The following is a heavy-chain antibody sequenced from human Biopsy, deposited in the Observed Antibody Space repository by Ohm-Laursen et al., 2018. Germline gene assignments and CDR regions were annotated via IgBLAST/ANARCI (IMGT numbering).Heavy chain of an antibody. CDR3: ARGRSHLLPDHDWFDP. CDR1: GFSLTNYT. CDR2: ISRSTSHI. Sequence: SLRLSCAASGFSLTNYTINWVRQAPGKGLEWVSSISRSTSHILYAETLKGRFTSSRDNAKNSVYLQMNGLRVEGTAVYYCARGRSHLLPDHDWFDPWGQGTLVTVSS. V-gene: IGHV3-21*06. D-gene: IGHD1-14*01. J-gene: IGHJ5*02.